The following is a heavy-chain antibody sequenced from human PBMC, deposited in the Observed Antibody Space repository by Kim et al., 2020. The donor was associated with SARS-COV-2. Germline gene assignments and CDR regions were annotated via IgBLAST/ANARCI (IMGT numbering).Heavy chain of an antibody. CDR1: GGSISSGGYY. V-gene: IGHV4-31*03. J-gene: IGHJ3*02. Sequence: SETLSLTCTVSGGSISSGGYYWSWIRQHPGKGLEWIGYIYYSGSTYYNPSLKSRVTISVDTSKNQFSLKLSSVTAADTAVYYCAREAGSGSVDAFDIWGQGTMVTVSS. D-gene: IGHD3-10*01. CDR3: AREAGSGSVDAFDI. CDR2: IYYSGST.